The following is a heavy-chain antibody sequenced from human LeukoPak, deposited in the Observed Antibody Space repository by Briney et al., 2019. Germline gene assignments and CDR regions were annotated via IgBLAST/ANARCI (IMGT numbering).Heavy chain of an antibody. CDR3: ATGPAVAGTWAHLQPYTIN. Sequence: ASVKGSCEVSGYTFTDYYMHWVQQAPGKGLEWMGLVDPEDGETIYAEKFQGRVTITADTSTDTAYMELSSLRSEDTAVYYCATGPAVAGTWAHLQPYTINWGQGTLVTVSS. CDR2: VDPEDGET. V-gene: IGHV1-69-2*01. D-gene: IGHD6-19*01. CDR1: GYTFTDYY. J-gene: IGHJ4*02.